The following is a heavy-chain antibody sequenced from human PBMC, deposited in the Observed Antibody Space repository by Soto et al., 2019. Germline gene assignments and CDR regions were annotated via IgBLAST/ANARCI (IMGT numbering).Heavy chain of an antibody. Sequence: GASVKVSCKASGYTFPSSDINWVRQATGQGLEWMGWMNPNSGNTGYAQKFQGRVTMTRNTSISTAYMELSSLRSEDTAVYYCARARGLVRGVIDYYYYYMDVWGKGTTVTVSS. D-gene: IGHD3-10*01. CDR3: ARARGLVRGVIDYYYYYMDV. CDR2: MNPNSGNT. CDR1: GYTFPSSD. V-gene: IGHV1-8*01. J-gene: IGHJ6*03.